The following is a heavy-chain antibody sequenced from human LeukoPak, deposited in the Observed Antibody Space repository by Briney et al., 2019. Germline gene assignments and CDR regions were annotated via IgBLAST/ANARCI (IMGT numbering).Heavy chain of an antibody. CDR1: RFTFSNFA. CDR3: AKSGPYCSITSCNYFDY. V-gene: IGHV3-23*01. Sequence: PGGSLRLSCSASRFTFSNFAMSWVRQAPGKGVEWVSASSGSGGSTYYADSVKGGFTISRENSKKGLCLQMNSVRAEDTAVYYCAKSGPYCSITSCNYFDYWGQGTLVTVSS. J-gene: IGHJ4*02. CDR2: SSGSGGST. D-gene: IGHD2-2*01.